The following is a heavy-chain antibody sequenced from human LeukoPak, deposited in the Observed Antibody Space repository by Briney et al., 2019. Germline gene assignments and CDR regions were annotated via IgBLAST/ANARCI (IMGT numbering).Heavy chain of an antibody. CDR3: ARKVVYNYGYYYDY. Sequence: ASVKVSCKASGYTFTGYYMHWVRQAPGQGLEWMGWINPISGVTKYAQKFQGRVTMTRDTSISTAYMELSGLRSDDTAMYCCARKVVYNYGYYYDYWGQGTLVTVSS. J-gene: IGHJ4*02. CDR2: INPISGVT. V-gene: IGHV1-2*02. CDR1: GYTFTGYY. D-gene: IGHD5-18*01.